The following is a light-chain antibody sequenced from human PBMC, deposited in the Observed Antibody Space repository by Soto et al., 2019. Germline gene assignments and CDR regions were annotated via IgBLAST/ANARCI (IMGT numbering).Light chain of an antibody. CDR3: QQYNNWPPRT. J-gene: IGKJ1*01. Sequence: EIVMTQSPATLSVSPGERATLSCRASQSVSSNLAWYQQKPGQAPRLLIYGASTRATGIPARFSGSGSGTEFTLTISSLQSEDFAVYYCQQYNNWPPRTFGQGTKVGI. V-gene: IGKV3-15*01. CDR2: GAS. CDR1: QSVSSN.